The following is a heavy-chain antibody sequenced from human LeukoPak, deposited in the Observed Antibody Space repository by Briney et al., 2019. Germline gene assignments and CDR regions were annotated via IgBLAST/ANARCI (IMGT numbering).Heavy chain of an antibody. CDR2: ISGHGDTT. CDR1: GFTFSNFW. V-gene: IGHV3-23*01. J-gene: IGHJ4*02. Sequence: PPGGSLRLSCTASGFTFSNFWMGWVRQAPGKGLEWVSTISGHGDTTYDADSVKGRFTISRDNSKNTMFLQMSSLRAEDTAIYYCAKAIDSRGYWYERGADYWGQGTLVTVSS. CDR3: AKAIDSRGYWYERGADY. D-gene: IGHD3-22*01.